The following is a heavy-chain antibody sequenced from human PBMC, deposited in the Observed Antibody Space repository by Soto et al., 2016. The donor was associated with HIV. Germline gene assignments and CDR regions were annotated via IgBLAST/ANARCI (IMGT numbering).Heavy chain of an antibody. CDR2: IIPIFGTA. J-gene: IGHJ6*02. D-gene: IGHD3-10*01. Sequence: QVQLVQSGAEVKKPGSSVKVSCKASGGTFSSYAINWVRQAPGQGLEWMGGIIPIFGTANYAQKFQGRVTITADESTSTAYMELNSLRSEDTAVYYCGRDRASSGSYYSANYYGMDVWGQGTTVTVSS. V-gene: IGHV1-69*13. CDR1: GGTFSSYA. CDR3: GRDRASSGSYYSANYYGMDV.